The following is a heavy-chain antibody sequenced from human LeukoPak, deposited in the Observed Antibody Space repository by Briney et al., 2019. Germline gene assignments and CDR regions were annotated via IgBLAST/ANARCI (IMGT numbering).Heavy chain of an antibody. CDR1: GFTFSSYA. J-gene: IGHJ4*02. V-gene: IGHV3-23*01. D-gene: IGHD1-26*01. Sequence: GGSLRPSCAASGFTFSSYAMSWVRQAPGKGLEWVSAISGSGGSTYYADSVKGRFTISRDNSKNTLYLQMNSLRAEDTAVYYCAKDSYSGSYGYFDYWGQGTLVTVSS. CDR2: ISGSGGST. CDR3: AKDSYSGSYGYFDY.